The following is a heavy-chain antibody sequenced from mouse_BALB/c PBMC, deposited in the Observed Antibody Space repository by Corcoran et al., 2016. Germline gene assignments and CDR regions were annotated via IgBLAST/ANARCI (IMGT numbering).Heavy chain of an antibody. J-gene: IGHJ1*01. CDR3: ARGSYFDV. V-gene: IGHV1-18*01. Sequence: EVHQLQPSPELLKPRASMKISCKASGYSFTGYTMNWGKQSHGKNLDVIGLINPYNGGTSYNQKFKGKATLTVDKSSSTAYMELLSLTSEDSAVYDCARGSYFDVWGAGTTVTVSS. CDR2: INPYNGGT. CDR1: GYSFTGYT.